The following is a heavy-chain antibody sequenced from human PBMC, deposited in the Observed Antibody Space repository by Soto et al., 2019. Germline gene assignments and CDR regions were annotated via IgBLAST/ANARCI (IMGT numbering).Heavy chain of an antibody. D-gene: IGHD6-19*01. Sequence: EVQLLESGGGLVQPGGSLRLSCAASGFTFSSYAMNWVRQAPGKGLEWVSGISGTSGRTYYADSVEGRFTISRDNSKNTLYLQIDSLRAEDTAVYYCAKDEGSGWYYFDYWGQGTLVSVSS. CDR1: GFTFSSYA. CDR2: ISGTSGRT. CDR3: AKDEGSGWYYFDY. J-gene: IGHJ4*02. V-gene: IGHV3-23*01.